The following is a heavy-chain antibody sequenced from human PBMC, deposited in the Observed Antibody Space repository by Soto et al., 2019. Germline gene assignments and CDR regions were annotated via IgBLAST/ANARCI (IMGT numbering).Heavy chain of an antibody. CDR2: ISGSGSST. J-gene: IGHJ4*02. CDR1: GFTFSSYI. CDR3: AKSKARITIFGVVKAY. Sequence: PGGSLRLSCAASGFTFSSYIMNWVRQAPGRGLEWVSYISGSGSSTYYADSVKGRFTISRDNSKNTLYLQMNGLRAEDTAVYYCAKSKARITIFGVVKAYWGQGTLVTVSS. D-gene: IGHD3-3*01. V-gene: IGHV3-23*01.